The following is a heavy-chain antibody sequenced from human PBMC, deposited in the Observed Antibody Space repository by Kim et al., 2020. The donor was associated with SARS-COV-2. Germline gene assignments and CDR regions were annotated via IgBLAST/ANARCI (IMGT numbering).Heavy chain of an antibody. J-gene: IGHJ4*02. D-gene: IGHD3-22*01. V-gene: IGHV4-39*01. CDR2: IYYSGST. CDR3: VGSDSLIVVVTALDY. Sequence: SETLSLTCTVSGGSISSSSYYWGWIRQPPGKGLEWIGSIYYSGSTYYNPSLKSRVTISVDTSKNQFSLKLSSVTAADTAVYYCVGSDSLIVVVTALDYWGQGTLVTVSS. CDR1: GGSISSSSYY.